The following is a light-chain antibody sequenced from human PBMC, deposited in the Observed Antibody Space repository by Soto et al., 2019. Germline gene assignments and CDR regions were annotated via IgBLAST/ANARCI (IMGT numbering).Light chain of an antibody. J-gene: IGLJ1*01. CDR1: SSDVGGYNY. Sequence: QSALTQPASVSGSPGQSIPISCTGTSSDVGGYNYVSWYQQHPGKAPKLMIYDVSNRPSGVSNRFSGSKSGNTASLTISGLQAEDEAHYYCSSYTSSSTYVFGTGTKVTVL. CDR2: DVS. V-gene: IGLV2-14*01. CDR3: SSYTSSSTYV.